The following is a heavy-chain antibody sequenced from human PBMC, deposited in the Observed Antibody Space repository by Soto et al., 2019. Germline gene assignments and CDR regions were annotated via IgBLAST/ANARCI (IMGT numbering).Heavy chain of an antibody. D-gene: IGHD2-2*01. V-gene: IGHV1-69*12. CDR2: IIPIFGTA. J-gene: IGHJ5*02. CDR1: GGTFSSYA. Sequence: QVQLVQSGAEVKKPGSSVKVSCKASGGTFSSYAISWVRQAPGQGLEWMGGIIPIFGTANYAQKFQGRVTITADESTSTAYMELSSLRSEDTAVYYCAGIVLVPAAHISITDPWGQGTLVTVSS. CDR3: AGIVLVPAAHISITDP.